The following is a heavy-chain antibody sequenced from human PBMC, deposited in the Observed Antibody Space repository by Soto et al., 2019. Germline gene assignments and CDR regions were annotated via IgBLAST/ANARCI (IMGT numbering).Heavy chain of an antibody. Sequence: PGGSLRLSCTASGFTFGDYAMSWFRQAPGKGLEWVGFIRSKVYGGTTEYAASVKGRFTISRDDSKSIAYLQMDSLKTEDTAVYYCTRDVGTMVRGVQELSYYFDYWGQGTLVTVSS. CDR3: TRDVGTMVRGVQELSYYFDY. J-gene: IGHJ4*02. CDR1: GFTFGDYA. D-gene: IGHD3-10*01. CDR2: IRSKVYGGTT. V-gene: IGHV3-49*03.